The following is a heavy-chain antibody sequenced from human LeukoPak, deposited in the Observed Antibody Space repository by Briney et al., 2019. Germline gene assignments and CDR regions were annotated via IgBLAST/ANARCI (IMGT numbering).Heavy chain of an antibody. CDR2: INHSGST. J-gene: IGHJ6*03. V-gene: IGHV4-34*01. D-gene: IGHD3-10*01. CDR3: ARGRVGMVRGVIIKGYYYMDV. Sequence: PSETLSLTCAVYGGSFSGYYWSWIRQPPGKGLECIGEINHSGSTNYNPSLKSRVTISVDTSKNQFSLKLSSVTAADTAVYYCARGRVGMVRGVIIKGYYYMDVWGKGTTVTVSS. CDR1: GGSFSGYY.